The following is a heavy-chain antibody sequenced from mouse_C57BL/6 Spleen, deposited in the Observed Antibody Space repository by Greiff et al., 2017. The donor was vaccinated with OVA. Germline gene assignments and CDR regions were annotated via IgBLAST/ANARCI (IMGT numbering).Heavy chain of an antibody. D-gene: IGHD1-1*01. CDR1: GYTFTSYN. Sequence: SGAELVRPGASVKMSCKASGYTFTSYNMHWVKQTPRQGLEWIGAIYPGNGDTSYNQKFKGKATLTVDKSSSTAYMQLSSLTSEDSAVYFCARRYYGSSYIYAMDYWGQGTSVTVSS. J-gene: IGHJ4*01. V-gene: IGHV1-12*01. CDR2: IYPGNGDT. CDR3: ARRYYGSSYIYAMDY.